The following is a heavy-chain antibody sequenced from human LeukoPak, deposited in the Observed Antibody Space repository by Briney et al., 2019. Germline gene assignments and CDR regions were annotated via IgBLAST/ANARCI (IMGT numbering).Heavy chain of an antibody. Sequence: GVSVKVSCKASGGTFSSYAISWVRQAPGQGREWMGGIIPIFGTANYAQKFQGRVTITADESTSTAYMELSSLRSEDTAVYYCARGPLPMVRGVNFDYWGQGTLVTVSS. D-gene: IGHD3-10*01. CDR2: IIPIFGTA. CDR3: ARGPLPMVRGVNFDY. V-gene: IGHV1-69*13. J-gene: IGHJ4*02. CDR1: GGTFSSYA.